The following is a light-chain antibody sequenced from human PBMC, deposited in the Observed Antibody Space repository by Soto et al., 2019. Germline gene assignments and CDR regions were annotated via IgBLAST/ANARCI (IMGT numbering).Light chain of an antibody. Sequence: QSALTQPRSGSGSPGQSVTISCTGTSSEVVGYNYVSWYQHHRGKAPKLMIYDVSKRPSGVPDRFSGYKSGNTASLTISGLHAEDEAEYYCCSYAGPYTSVVFGGGTKLTAL. J-gene: IGLJ2*01. CDR1: SSEVVGYNY. V-gene: IGLV2-11*01. CDR2: DVS. CDR3: CSYAGPYTSVV.